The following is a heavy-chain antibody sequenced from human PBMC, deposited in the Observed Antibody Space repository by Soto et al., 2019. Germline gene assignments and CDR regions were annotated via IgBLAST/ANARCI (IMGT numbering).Heavy chain of an antibody. CDR2: VYHSGST. D-gene: IGHD4-17*01. Sequence: SETLSLTCAVSGGSISSGGYSCNWIRQPPGKGLEWIGYVYHSGSTYYNPSLKSRVTISVDRSKNQFSLKLSSVTAADTAVYYCARGVTTVTTFDYWGQGTLVTVSS. CDR3: ARGVTTVTTFDY. J-gene: IGHJ4*02. V-gene: IGHV4-30-2*01. CDR1: GGSISSGGYS.